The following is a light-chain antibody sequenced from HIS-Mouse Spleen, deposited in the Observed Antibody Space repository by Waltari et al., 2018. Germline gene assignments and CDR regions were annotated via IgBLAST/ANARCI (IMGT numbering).Light chain of an antibody. CDR3: QQYDNLPMYT. J-gene: IGKJ2*01. Sequence: DIQMTQSPSSLSASVGDRVPITCQASQDISNYLNWYQQKPGKAPKLLIYDASNLETAVPSRFSGSGSGTDFTFTISSLQPEDIATYYCQQYDNLPMYTFGQGTKLEIK. CDR2: DAS. CDR1: QDISNY. V-gene: IGKV1-33*01.